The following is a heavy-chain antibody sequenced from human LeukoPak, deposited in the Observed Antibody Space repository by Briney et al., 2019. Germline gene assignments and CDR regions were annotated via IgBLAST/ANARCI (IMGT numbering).Heavy chain of an antibody. D-gene: IGHD4-17*01. Sequence: SETLSLTCTVSGGSISSYYWSWIRQPPGKGLEFIGYIYYSGSTNYNPSLKSRVTISIDTSKNQFSLKLSSVTAADTAVYYCARVGDYGDYLSYYYYGMDVWGQGTTVTVSS. J-gene: IGHJ6*02. CDR2: IYYSGST. CDR3: ARVGDYGDYLSYYYYGMDV. CDR1: GGSISSYY. V-gene: IGHV4-59*01.